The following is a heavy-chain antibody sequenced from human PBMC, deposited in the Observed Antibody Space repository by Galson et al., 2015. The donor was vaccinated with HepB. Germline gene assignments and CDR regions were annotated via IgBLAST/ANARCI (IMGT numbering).Heavy chain of an antibody. J-gene: IGHJ4*02. CDR2: VSNGGDRT. D-gene: IGHD6-19*01. CDR3: AKDLQRRSGWFSVDY. Sequence: SLRLSCAASGFIFTNFDMMWVRQAPGKGLEWVSGVSNGGDRTYYADSVKGRFTISRDNAKSTVYLQMHNLRAGDTAVYYCAKDLQRRSGWFSVDYWGQGALVTVSS. CDR1: GFIFTNFD. V-gene: IGHV3-23*01.